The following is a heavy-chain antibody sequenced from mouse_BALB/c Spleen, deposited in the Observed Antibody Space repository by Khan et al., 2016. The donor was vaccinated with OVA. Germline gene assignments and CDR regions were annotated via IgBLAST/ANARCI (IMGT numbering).Heavy chain of an antibody. V-gene: IGHV5-12*02. J-gene: IGHJ3*01. Sequence: EVELVESGGGLVQPGGSLKRSCATSGFTVSDYYMYWVRETPEKRMEWVAYLSNRGTTTYYPDTVRGRVTITRDNAKKTLYLQMSRLESEDTAMYYCAREGDDGGLAYWGQGTLVTVSA. CDR3: AREGDDGGLAY. CDR1: GFTVSDYY. D-gene: IGHD2-3*01. CDR2: LSNRGTTT.